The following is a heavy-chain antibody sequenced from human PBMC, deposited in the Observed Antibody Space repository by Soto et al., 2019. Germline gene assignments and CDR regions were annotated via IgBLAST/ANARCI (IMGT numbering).Heavy chain of an antibody. CDR2: INSDSGNA. CDR1: GYTFAAFT. D-gene: IGHD2-2*01. Sequence: QVPLVQSGAEVRNPGASVKVSCKASGYTFAAFTIHWVRQAPGQRLEWMGWINSDSGNAKYSQNFQGRVTFTRDTSANTAYLELSSLRSEDTAVFYCARVYCTSSSSCATHLDFWGQGTLVTVSS. CDR3: ARVYCTSSSSCATHLDF. J-gene: IGHJ4*02. V-gene: IGHV1-3*04.